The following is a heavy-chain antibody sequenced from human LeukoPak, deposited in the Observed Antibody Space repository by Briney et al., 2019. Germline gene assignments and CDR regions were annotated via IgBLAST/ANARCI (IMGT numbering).Heavy chain of an antibody. J-gene: IGHJ3*01. V-gene: IGHV3-23*01. CDR1: GFTFRDSA. CDR3: ARDMELST. D-gene: IGHD3-16*02. CDR2: ISFSGANS. Sequence: GGTLRLSCSASGFTFRDSAMTWVRQAPGKGLEWVSLISFSGANSYYPDSVKGRFSVSRDNSKDTLYLQLSGLRADDTAIYYCARDMELSTWGPGTMVTVSS.